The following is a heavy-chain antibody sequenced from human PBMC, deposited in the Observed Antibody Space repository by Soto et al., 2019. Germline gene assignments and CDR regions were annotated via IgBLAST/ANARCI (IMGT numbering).Heavy chain of an antibody. Sequence: SXKVSCKAAGGTXSSYARGWVRQAPGQGLGWMGGIIPIFCTANYAQKFQGRVTSTADESTITAYMELSSLRSEDTAVYYWASEPAGYCSGGSCLIDYWGQGTLVTVSS. V-gene: IGHV1-69*13. CDR1: GGTXSSYA. J-gene: IGHJ4*02. D-gene: IGHD2-15*01. CDR2: IIPIFCTA. CDR3: ASEPAGYCSGGSCLIDY.